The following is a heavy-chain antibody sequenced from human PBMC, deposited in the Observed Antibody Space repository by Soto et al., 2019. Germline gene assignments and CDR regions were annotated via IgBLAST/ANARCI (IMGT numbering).Heavy chain of an antibody. Sequence: QVQLQESGPGLVKPSETLSLTCTVSGGSISSYYWSWIRQPPGKGLEWIGYIYYSGSTNYNPSLKSRVTISVDTSKNQFSLKLSSVTAADTAVYYCARDAFGTYYGIDVWGPGTTVTVSS. J-gene: IGHJ6*02. CDR3: ARDAFGTYYGIDV. CDR2: IYYSGST. D-gene: IGHD3-16*01. V-gene: IGHV4-59*01. CDR1: GGSISSYY.